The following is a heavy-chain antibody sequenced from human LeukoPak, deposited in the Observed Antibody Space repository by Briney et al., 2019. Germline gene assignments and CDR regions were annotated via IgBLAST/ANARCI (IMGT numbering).Heavy chain of an antibody. CDR2: IYYSGST. CDR3: ARELDWFDAFDI. Sequence: PSETLSLTCTVSVGSISSYYWSWIRQPPGKGLEWIGYIYYSGSTNYNPSLKSRVTISVDTSKNQFSLKLSSVTAADTAVYYCARELDWFDAFDIWGQGTMVTVSS. D-gene: IGHD3-9*01. CDR1: VGSISSYY. J-gene: IGHJ3*02. V-gene: IGHV4-59*01.